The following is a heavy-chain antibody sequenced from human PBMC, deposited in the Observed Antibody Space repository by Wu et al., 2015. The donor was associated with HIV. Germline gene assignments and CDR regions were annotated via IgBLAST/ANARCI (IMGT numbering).Heavy chain of an antibody. J-gene: IGHJ6*04. D-gene: IGHD6-19*01. CDR2: INPSGGST. Sequence: QVQLVQSGAEVKKPGASVKVSCRSSGYTFTSYRLHWVRQAPGQGLEWMGIINPSGGSTSHAQKLQGRVTMTTDTSTSTAYMELRSLRSDDTAVYYCVRDQQWPTEYYHYYGMDVWAEGTTVTVSS. CDR3: VRDQQWPTEYYHYYGMDV. CDR1: GYTFTSYR. V-gene: IGHV1-46*01.